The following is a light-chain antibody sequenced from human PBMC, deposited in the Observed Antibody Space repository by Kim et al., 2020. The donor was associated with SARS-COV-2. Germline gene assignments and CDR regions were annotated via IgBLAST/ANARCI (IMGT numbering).Light chain of an antibody. V-gene: IGLV3-21*04. CDR2: SDS. J-gene: IGLJ3*02. CDR1: IIGTDS. Sequence: SYELTQPPSVSVAPGKTATITCGGDIIGTDSVHWYQQKPGQAPVVVIYSDSDRPSGIPERFSGSKSGDTATLAISRVAAGDEADYYCQVWVSPSDLWVFG. CDR3: QVWVSPSDLWV.